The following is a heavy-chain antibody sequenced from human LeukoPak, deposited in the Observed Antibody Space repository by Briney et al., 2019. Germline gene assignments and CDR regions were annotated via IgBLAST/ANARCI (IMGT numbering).Heavy chain of an antibody. V-gene: IGHV4-4*02. CDR1: GGSISSSNW. J-gene: IGHJ4*02. CDR3: AKNTPYYYDSSGYYPEGYYLDY. Sequence: SETLSLTCAVSGGSISSSNWWSWVRQPPGKGLEWIGEIYHSGSTNYNPSLKSRVTISVDKSKNQFSLKLSSVTAADTAVYYRAKNTPYYYDSSGYYPEGYYLDYWGQGTLVTVSS. CDR2: IYHSGST. D-gene: IGHD3-22*01.